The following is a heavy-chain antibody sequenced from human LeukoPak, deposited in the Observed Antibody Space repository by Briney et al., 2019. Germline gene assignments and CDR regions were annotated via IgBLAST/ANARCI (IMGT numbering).Heavy chain of an antibody. CDR3: AKAQTTSIITIFGVVPDY. Sequence: GGSLRLSCAASGFTFSSYDMSWVRQAPGKGLEWVSAISGSGGSTYYADSVKGRFTISRDNSKNTLYLQMNSLRAEDTAVYYCAKAQTTSIITIFGVVPDYWGQGTLVTVSS. V-gene: IGHV3-23*01. J-gene: IGHJ4*02. CDR2: ISGSGGST. CDR1: GFTFSSYD. D-gene: IGHD3-3*01.